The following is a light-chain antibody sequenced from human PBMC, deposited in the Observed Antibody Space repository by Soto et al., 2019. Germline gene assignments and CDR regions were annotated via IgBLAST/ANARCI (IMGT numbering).Light chain of an antibody. Sequence: IVLTQSPGTLSLSPGDRATLSCRASQSVGSNYLAWYQQKPDQAPRVLIYDASTRATGVPDRFGGSGSGTDFTLTISRLEPEDFAFYYCQQYGNSPRTFGQGTKVEIK. V-gene: IGKV3-20*01. J-gene: IGKJ1*01. CDR3: QQYGNSPRT. CDR1: QSVGSNY. CDR2: DAS.